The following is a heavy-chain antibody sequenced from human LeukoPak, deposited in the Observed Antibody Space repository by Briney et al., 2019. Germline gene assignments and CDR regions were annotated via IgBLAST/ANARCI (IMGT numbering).Heavy chain of an antibody. D-gene: IGHD6-13*01. CDR3: ARGRDSSSYDY. CDR1: GGSISSYY. CDR2: IYYSGST. Sequence: TETLSLTCTVSGGSISSYYWSWIRQPPGKGLEWIGYIYYSGSTNYNPSLKSRVTISVDTSKSQFSLKLSSVTAADTAVYYCARGRDSSSYDYWGQGTLVTVSS. J-gene: IGHJ4*02. V-gene: IGHV4-59*01.